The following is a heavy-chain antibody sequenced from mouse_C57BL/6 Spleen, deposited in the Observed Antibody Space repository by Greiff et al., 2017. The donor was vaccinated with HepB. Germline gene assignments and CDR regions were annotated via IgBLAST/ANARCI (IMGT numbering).Heavy chain of an antibody. D-gene: IGHD1-1*01. CDR2: IDPSDSYT. CDR3: ARRYYYGIYWYFDV. Sequence: VQLQQSGAELVKPGASVKLSCKASGYTFTSYWMQWVKQRPGQGLEWIGEIDPSDSYTNYNQKFKGKATLTVDTSSSTAYMQLSSLTSEDSAVYYCARRYYYGIYWYFDVWGTGTTVTVSS. V-gene: IGHV1-50*01. CDR1: GYTFTSYW. J-gene: IGHJ1*03.